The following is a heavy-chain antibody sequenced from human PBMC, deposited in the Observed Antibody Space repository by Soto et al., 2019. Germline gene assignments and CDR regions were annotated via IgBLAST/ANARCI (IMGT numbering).Heavy chain of an antibody. CDR3: AKRIAVAGMAFDI. D-gene: IGHD6-19*01. V-gene: IGHV3-30*18. Sequence: QVQLVESGGGVVQPGRSLRLSCAASGFTFSSYGMHWVRQAPGKGLEWVAVISYDGSNKYYADSVKGRFTISRDNSKNTLYLQMNSLRTEDTAVYYCAKRIAVAGMAFDIWGQVTMVTVSS. J-gene: IGHJ3*02. CDR2: ISYDGSNK. CDR1: GFTFSSYG.